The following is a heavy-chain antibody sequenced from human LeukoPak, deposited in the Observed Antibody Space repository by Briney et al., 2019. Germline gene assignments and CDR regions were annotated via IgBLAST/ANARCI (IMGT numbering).Heavy chain of an antibody. CDR2: IYSGGKT. J-gene: IGHJ5*02. CDR3: AGGLFYGDYGVRFDP. CDR1: GFTVSSNY. D-gene: IGHD4-17*01. Sequence: PGGSLRLSCAVSGFTVSSNYMSWVRQAPGEGLEWVSLIYSGGKTYYADSVKGRFTISGDNSKNTLYLQMNSLRAEDTAVYYCAGGLFYGDYGVRFDPWGQGTLVTASS. V-gene: IGHV3-53*01.